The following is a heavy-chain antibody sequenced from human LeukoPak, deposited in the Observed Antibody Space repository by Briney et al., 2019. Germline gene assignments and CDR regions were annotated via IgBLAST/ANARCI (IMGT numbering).Heavy chain of an antibody. CDR1: GYTFTSYY. CDR2: INPSGGST. Sequence: ASVKVSCKASGYTFTSYYMHWVRQAPGQGLEWMGIINPSGGSTSYAQKFQGRVTMTRDMSTSRVYMELSSLRSEDTAVHYCARDRDYYDSSGYYRAHDAFDIWGQGTMVTVSS. CDR3: ARDRDYYDSSGYYRAHDAFDI. V-gene: IGHV1-46*01. D-gene: IGHD3-22*01. J-gene: IGHJ3*02.